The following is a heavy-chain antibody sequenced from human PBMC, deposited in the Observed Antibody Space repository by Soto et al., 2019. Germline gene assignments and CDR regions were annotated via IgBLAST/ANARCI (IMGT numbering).Heavy chain of an antibody. J-gene: IGHJ3*02. D-gene: IGHD4-17*01. Sequence: GGSLRLSCAASGFTFDDYAMHWVRQAPGKGLEWVSGISWNSGSIGYADSVKGRFTISRDNAKNSLYLQMNSLRAEDTALYYCAKVRSSVLPQDAFDIWGQGTMVTVSS. CDR2: ISWNSGSI. V-gene: IGHV3-9*01. CDR3: AKVRSSVLPQDAFDI. CDR1: GFTFDDYA.